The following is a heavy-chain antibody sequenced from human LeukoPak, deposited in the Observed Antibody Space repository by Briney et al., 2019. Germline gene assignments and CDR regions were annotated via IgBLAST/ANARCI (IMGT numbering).Heavy chain of an antibody. V-gene: IGHV4-30-4*01. CDR3: ARGAFSNYYYYGMDV. J-gene: IGHJ6*02. Sequence: SQTLSLTCTVSGGSISSGDYYWSWIRQPPGKGLEWIGYIYYSGSTYYNPSLKSRVTISVDTSKNQFSLKLSSVTAADTAVYYCARGAFSNYYYYGMDVWGQGTTVTVSS. D-gene: IGHD3-3*02. CDR2: IYYSGST. CDR1: GGSISSGDYY.